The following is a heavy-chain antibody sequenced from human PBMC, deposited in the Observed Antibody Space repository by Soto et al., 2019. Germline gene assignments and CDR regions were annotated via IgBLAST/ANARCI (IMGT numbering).Heavy chain of an antibody. V-gene: IGHV3-23*01. CDR2: ISGSGGST. J-gene: IGHJ4*02. CDR1: GFTFSSYA. D-gene: IGHD2-2*01. Sequence: GGSLRLSCAASGFTFSSYAMSWVRQAPGKGLEWVSAISGSGGSTYYADSVKGRFTISRDNSKNTLYLQMNSLGTEDTAVYYCARGYCSRPSCSHFDCWGQGTLVTVSS. CDR3: ARGYCSRPSCSHFDC.